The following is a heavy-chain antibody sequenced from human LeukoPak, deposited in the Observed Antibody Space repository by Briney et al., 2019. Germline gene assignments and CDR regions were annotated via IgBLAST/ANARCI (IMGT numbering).Heavy chain of an antibody. CDR3: ARVINYYETEVDY. CDR2: ISSSGSTI. CDR1: GFTFSSYE. Sequence: GGSLRLSCAASGFTFSSYEMNWVRQAPGKGLEWVSYISSSGSTIYYADSVKGRFTISRDNAKNSLYLQMNSLRAEDTAVYYCARVINYYETEVDYWGQGTLVTVSS. J-gene: IGHJ4*02. V-gene: IGHV3-48*03. D-gene: IGHD3-22*01.